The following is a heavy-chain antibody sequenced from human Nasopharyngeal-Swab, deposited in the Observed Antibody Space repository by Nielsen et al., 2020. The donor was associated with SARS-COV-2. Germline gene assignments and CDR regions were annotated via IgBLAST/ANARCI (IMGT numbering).Heavy chain of an antibody. J-gene: IGHJ4*02. CDR2: ISYDGSNK. V-gene: IGHV3-30*18. CDR1: GFTFSSYG. CDR3: AKEGIWSGYYRAFDY. Sequence: GASLKISCAASGFTFSSYGMHWVRQAPGKGLEWVAVISYDGSNKYYADSVKGRFTISRDNSKNTLYLQMNSLRAEDTAVYYCAKEGIWSGYYRAFDYWGQGTLVTVSS. D-gene: IGHD3-3*01.